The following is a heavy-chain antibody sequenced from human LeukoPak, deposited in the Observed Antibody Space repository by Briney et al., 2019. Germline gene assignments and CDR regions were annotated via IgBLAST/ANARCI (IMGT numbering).Heavy chain of an antibody. CDR1: GFTFSSYA. CDR3: AKAPRGYYDSSGYPDY. D-gene: IGHD3-22*01. Sequence: GGSLRLSCAASGFTFSSYAMSWVRQAPGKGLEWVSAISGSGGSTYYADSVKGRFTISRDNSKNTLYLQMNSLRAEDTAVYYCAKAPRGYYDSSGYPDYWGQGTLVTVSS. V-gene: IGHV3-23*01. J-gene: IGHJ4*02. CDR2: ISGSGGST.